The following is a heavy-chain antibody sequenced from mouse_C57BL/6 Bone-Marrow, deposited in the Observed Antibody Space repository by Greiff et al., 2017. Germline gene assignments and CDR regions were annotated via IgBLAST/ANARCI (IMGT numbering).Heavy chain of an antibody. CDR2: ISDGGSYT. J-gene: IGHJ3*01. Sequence: EVKLVESGGGLVKPGGSLKLSCAASGFTFSSYAMSWVRQTPEKRLEWVATISDGGSYTYYPDNVKGRFTISRDNAKNNLYLQMSHLKSEDTAMYYCARDQGGTRGFAYWGQGTLVTVSA. CDR3: ARDQGGTRGFAY. D-gene: IGHD3-3*01. CDR1: GFTFSSYA. V-gene: IGHV5-4*01.